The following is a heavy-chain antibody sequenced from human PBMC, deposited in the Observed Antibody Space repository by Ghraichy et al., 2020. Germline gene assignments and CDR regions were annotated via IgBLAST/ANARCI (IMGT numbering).Heavy chain of an antibody. CDR1: GGSIRSYY. V-gene: IGHV4-59*08. CDR2: IYYSGST. CDR3: ARHSGQLAHFDS. D-gene: IGHD6-6*01. J-gene: IGHJ4*02. Sequence: SETLSLTCTVSGGSIRSYYWSWIRQPPGKGLEWIGYIYYSGSTNYNPSLKSRVTISVDTSKNQFSLKLSSVTAADTAVYYCARHSGQLAHFDSWGQGTLVTVSS.